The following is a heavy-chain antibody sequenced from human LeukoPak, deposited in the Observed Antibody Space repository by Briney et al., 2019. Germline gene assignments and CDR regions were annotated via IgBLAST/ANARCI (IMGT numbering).Heavy chain of an antibody. Sequence: ASVKVSCKASGYTFTSYGISWVRQAPGQGLEWMGWISAYNGNTNYAQKLQGRVTMTTDTSTSTAYMELRSLRSDATAVYDCARTNSGYYYVRFDYWGQGTLVTVSS. V-gene: IGHV1-18*01. CDR3: ARTNSGYYYVRFDY. CDR2: ISAYNGNT. J-gene: IGHJ4*02. D-gene: IGHD3-22*01. CDR1: GYTFTSYG.